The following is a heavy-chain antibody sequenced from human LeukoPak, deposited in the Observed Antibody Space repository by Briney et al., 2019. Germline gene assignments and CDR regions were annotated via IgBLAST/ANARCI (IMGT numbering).Heavy chain of an antibody. J-gene: IGHJ2*01. CDR1: GGPISSGGYY. V-gene: IGHV4-30-4*08. CDR2: IYYSGST. D-gene: IGHD4-17*01. Sequence: SQTLSLTCTVSGGPISSGGYYWSWIRQHPGKGLEWIGYIYYSGSTYYNPSLKSRVTISVDTSKNQFSLKLSSVTAADTAVYYCARAYGDYGDWYFDLWGRGTLVTVSS. CDR3: ARAYGDYGDWYFDL.